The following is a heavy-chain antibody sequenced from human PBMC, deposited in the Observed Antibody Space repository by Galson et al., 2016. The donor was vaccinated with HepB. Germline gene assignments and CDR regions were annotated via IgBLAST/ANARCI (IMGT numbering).Heavy chain of an antibody. CDR3: ARSNLGPGSHAYFYGMDV. D-gene: IGHD3-10*01. CDR1: GFTFDTYA. Sequence: SLRLSCAASGFTFDTYAMSWVRQAPGMGLEWVSAISASGGSTYYADSVKGRFTISRDNSKNTLSLQMNSLRAEDTALYYCARSNLGPGSHAYFYGMDVWGQGTSVTVSS. J-gene: IGHJ6*02. V-gene: IGHV3-23*01. CDR2: ISASGGST.